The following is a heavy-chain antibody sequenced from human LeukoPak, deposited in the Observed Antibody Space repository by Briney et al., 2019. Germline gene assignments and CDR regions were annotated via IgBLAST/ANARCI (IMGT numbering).Heavy chain of an antibody. Sequence: PGGSLRLSCAASGFTFSSYSMNWVRQAPGKGLEWVSSISSSSSYIYYADSVKGRFTISRDNAKNSLYLQMNSLRAEDTAVYYCARVPELLGPYFDYWGQGTLVTVSS. CDR3: ARVPELLGPYFDY. J-gene: IGHJ4*02. V-gene: IGHV3-21*01. CDR2: ISSSSSYI. CDR1: GFTFSSYS. D-gene: IGHD3-10*01.